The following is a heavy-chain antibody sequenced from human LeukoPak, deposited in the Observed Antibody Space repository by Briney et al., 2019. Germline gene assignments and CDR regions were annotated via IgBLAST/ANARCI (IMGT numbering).Heavy chain of an antibody. D-gene: IGHD1-1*01. CDR1: GGSISSSSYY. CDR3: ARLGTTGTNWYFDL. V-gene: IGHV4-39*01. J-gene: IGHJ2*01. CDR2: IYYSGST. Sequence: SETLSLTCTVSGGSISSSSYYWGWIRQPPGKGLGWIGSIYYSGSTYYNPSLKSRLTISVDTSKNQFSLKLSSVTAADTAVYYCARLGTTGTNWYFDLWGRGTLVTVSS.